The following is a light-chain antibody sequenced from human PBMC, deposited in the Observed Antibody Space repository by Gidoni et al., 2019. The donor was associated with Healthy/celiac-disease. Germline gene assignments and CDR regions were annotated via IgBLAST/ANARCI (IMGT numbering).Light chain of an antibody. CDR1: QSVSSN. CDR2: GAS. J-gene: IGKJ2*01. Sequence: EIVMTQSPATLSVSPGERATLSCRASQSVSSNLAWYQQKPGQAPRLLLYGASTRVTGIPARFSGSGSGTEFTLTISSLQSEDFAVYYCQQYNNWPPYTFGQGTKLEIK. CDR3: QQYNNWPPYT. V-gene: IGKV3-15*01.